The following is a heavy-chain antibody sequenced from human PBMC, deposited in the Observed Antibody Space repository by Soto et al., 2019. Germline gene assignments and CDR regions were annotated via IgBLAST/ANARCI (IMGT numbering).Heavy chain of an antibody. J-gene: IGHJ6*02. V-gene: IGHV5-51*01. CDR3: AASIFYYGMDV. CDR2: IYPGDSDT. CDR1: GYSFANYW. Sequence: PGESLKISCQGSGYSFANYWIAWVRQMPGKGLEWVGVIYPGDSDTRYSPSFRGQVTISADKSITTTYLQWSSLKASDTAIYYCAASIFYYGMDVWGQGTTVTVSS.